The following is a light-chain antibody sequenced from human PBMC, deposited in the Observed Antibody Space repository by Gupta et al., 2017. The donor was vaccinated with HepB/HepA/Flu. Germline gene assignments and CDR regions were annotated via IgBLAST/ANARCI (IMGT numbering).Light chain of an antibody. CDR3: QQLSHCPRT. CDR1: ESVSSF. V-gene: IGKV3-11*01. J-gene: IGKJ1*01. CDR2: DAS. Sequence: EIVLTQSPGTLSLSPGERATLSCRASESVSSFLAWYQQKPGQAPRLLIYDASNRATGDPARFSGSGSGTDFTLTISSREPEDFAIYYCQQLSHCPRTFGQGAKVEIK.